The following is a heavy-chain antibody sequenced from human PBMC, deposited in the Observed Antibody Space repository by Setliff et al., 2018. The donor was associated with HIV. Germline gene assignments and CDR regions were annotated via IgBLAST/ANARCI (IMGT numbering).Heavy chain of an antibody. CDR3: ARLGRAIDDGGSSLRLDF. CDR2: ISSSGTT. V-gene: IGHV4-4*09. D-gene: IGHD2-21*01. CDR1: DDSFSNYD. J-gene: IGHJ4*02. Sequence: PSETLSLTCVVSDDSFSNYDWTWIRQSPGKALEWIGYISSSGTTNYNPSLRSRVTLSMETSNTRFSLWLRSATAADTATYFCARLGRAIDDGGSSLRLDFWGQGMLVTAPQ.